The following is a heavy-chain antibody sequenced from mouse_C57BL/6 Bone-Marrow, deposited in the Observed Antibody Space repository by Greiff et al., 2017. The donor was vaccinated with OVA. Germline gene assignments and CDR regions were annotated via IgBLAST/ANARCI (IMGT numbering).Heavy chain of an antibody. CDR2: IDPSDSST. CDR1: GYTFTSYW. Sequence: QVQLQQPGAELVMPGASVKLSCKASGYTFTSYWMHWVKQRPGQGLEWIGDIDPSDSSTNYNQKFKGKSTLTVDKSSSTAYMQLSSLTSEDSAVYYCAREEEMSDYPFFDYWGQGTTLTVSS. V-gene: IGHV1-69*01. J-gene: IGHJ2*01. D-gene: IGHD2-4*01. CDR3: AREEEMSDYPFFDY.